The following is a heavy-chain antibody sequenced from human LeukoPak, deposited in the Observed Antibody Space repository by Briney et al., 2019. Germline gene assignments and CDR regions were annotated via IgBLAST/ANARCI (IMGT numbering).Heavy chain of an antibody. J-gene: IGHJ4*02. CDR3: ARGLGTYDSSELTWPMISF. Sequence: ASVKVSCKASGYTFTSYDINWVRQATGQGLEWMGWMNPNSGNTGYAQKFQGRITMTRSTSISTAFLELSSLRSDDTAVYYCARGLGTYDSSELTWPMISFWGQGTVVTVSS. V-gene: IGHV1-8*01. CDR1: GYTFTSYD. D-gene: IGHD3-22*01. CDR2: MNPNSGNT.